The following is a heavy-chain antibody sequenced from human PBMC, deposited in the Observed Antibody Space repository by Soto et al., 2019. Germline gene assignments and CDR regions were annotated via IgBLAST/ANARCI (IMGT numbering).Heavy chain of an antibody. D-gene: IGHD5-18*01. Sequence: LSLTCTVSGGSISSYYWSWIRQPPGEGLEWIGFISYSGTTSYSPSLKSRVAISLDTSKNQFSLSLSSVTAADTAVYYCARGRGYSYGLDPWGQGTLVTVSS. J-gene: IGHJ5*02. CDR2: ISYSGTT. CDR3: ARGRGYSYGLDP. V-gene: IGHV4-30-4*08. CDR1: GGSISSYY.